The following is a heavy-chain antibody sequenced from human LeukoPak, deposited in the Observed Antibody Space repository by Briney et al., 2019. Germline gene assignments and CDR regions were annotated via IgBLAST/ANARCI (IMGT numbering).Heavy chain of an antibody. J-gene: IGHJ3*02. CDR1: GLIFSSQS. D-gene: IGHD6-19*01. CDR3: ARGPHSSCWYARDAFDI. Sequence: GGSLRLLWAPSGLIFSSQSMRCARQAPGEGLEWVSSISSSSSYIYYADSVKGRFTVSRDNAKNSLYLQMNSLRAEETAVYYCARGPHSSCWYARDAFDIWGQGTMVTVSS. CDR2: ISSSSSYI. V-gene: IGHV3-21*01.